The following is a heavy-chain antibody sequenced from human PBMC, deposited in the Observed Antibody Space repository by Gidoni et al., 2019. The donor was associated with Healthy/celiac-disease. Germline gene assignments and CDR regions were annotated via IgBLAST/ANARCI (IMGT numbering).Heavy chain of an antibody. Sequence: EVQLLEPGGGLVQPGGSLRLSCAASGFTFSSYAMSWVRQAPGKGLGWVAAISGSGGSTYYADSVKGRFTISRDNSKNTLYLQMNSLRAEDTAVYYCARRPPTVEYYFDYWGQGTLVTVSS. CDR1: GFTFSSYA. CDR3: ARRPPTVEYYFDY. D-gene: IGHD4-17*01. J-gene: IGHJ4*02. CDR2: ISGSGGST. V-gene: IGHV3-23*01.